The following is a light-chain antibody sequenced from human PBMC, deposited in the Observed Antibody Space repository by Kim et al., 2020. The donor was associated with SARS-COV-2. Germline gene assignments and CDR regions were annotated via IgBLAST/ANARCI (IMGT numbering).Light chain of an antibody. CDR1: QNVNIW. V-gene: IGKV1-5*03. CDR2: KTS. J-gene: IGKJ1*01. Sequence: PASVGDTVTITCRASQNVNIWLAWYQQKPGQVPKLLIHKTSRLQGGVPSRFSGGGSGTDFTLTISSLQPDDFATYYCQQYHTHSTFGQGTKVDIK. CDR3: QQYHTHST.